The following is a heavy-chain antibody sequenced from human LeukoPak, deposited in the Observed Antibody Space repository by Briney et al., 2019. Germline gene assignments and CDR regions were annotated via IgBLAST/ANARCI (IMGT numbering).Heavy chain of an antibody. D-gene: IGHD1-26*01. V-gene: IGHV3-21*01. Sequence: GGSLRLSCAASGFTFSSYAMSWVRQAPGKGLEWISSISTGSTYIYYADSVRGRFTVSRDNAENSLYLQMNTLRTEDTAVYYCARSRLLSVPPLVTWGRGTLVTVSS. CDR1: GFTFSSYA. CDR3: ARSRLLSVPPLVT. J-gene: IGHJ5*02. CDR2: ISTGSTYI.